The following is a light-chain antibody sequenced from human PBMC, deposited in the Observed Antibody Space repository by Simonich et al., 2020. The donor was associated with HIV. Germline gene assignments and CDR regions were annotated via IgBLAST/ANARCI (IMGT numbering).Light chain of an antibody. J-gene: IGKJ5*01. CDR2: DAS. CDR1: QSVTSN. Sequence: IVMTQSPATLSVSPGERATLSCRASQSVTSNLAWYQQKPGQAPRLLIYDASTRATGIPARFSGSGSGTDFTLTISSLEPEDFAVYYCQQRSNWPITFGQGTRLEIK. V-gene: IGKV3-11*01. CDR3: QQRSNWPIT.